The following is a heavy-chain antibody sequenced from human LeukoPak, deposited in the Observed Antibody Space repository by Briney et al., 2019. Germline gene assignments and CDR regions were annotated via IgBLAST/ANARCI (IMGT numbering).Heavy chain of an antibody. V-gene: IGHV4-59*01. CDR3: AGSGSGSYYSPWYFDL. J-gene: IGHJ2*01. CDR1: GGSISSYY. D-gene: IGHD3-10*01. CDR2: IYYSGST. Sequence: PSETLSLTRTVSGGSISSYYWSWIRQPPGKGLEWIGYIYYSGSTNYNPSLKSRVTISVDTSKNQFSLRLSSVTAADTAVYFCAGSGSGSYYSPWYFDLWGRGTLVIVSS.